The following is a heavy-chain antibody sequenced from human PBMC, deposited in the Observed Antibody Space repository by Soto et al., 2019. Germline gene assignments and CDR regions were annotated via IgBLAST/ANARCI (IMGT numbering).Heavy chain of an antibody. D-gene: IGHD3-10*01. CDR1: GFTFSSYG. CDR2: ISYDGSNK. Sequence: QVQLVESGGGVVQPGRSLRLSCAASGFTFSSYGMHWVRQAPGKGLEWVAVISYDGSNKYYADSVKGRFTISRDNSKNTLYLQMNSLRAEDTAVYYCAKMGLWFGDRDMDVWGQGTTVTVSS. J-gene: IGHJ6*02. V-gene: IGHV3-30*18. CDR3: AKMGLWFGDRDMDV.